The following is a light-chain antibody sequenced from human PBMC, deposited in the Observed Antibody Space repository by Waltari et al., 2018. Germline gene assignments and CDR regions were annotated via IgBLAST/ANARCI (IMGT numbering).Light chain of an antibody. J-gene: IGKJ1*01. CDR1: QSINNY. Sequence: DTQMTQSPSSLSASVGDRVAITCRASQSINNYVNWYQQKPGKAPKLLIYAASTLQSGVPSRFSGGGSGTDFTLTISSLQPEDFATYYCQQSYNNPRAFGQGTKVEIK. V-gene: IGKV1-39*01. CDR2: AAS. CDR3: QQSYNNPRA.